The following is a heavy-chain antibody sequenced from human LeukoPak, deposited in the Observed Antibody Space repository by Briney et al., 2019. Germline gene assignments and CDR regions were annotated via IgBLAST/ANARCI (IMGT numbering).Heavy chain of an antibody. CDR2: ISGSGGST. D-gene: IGHD3-10*01. J-gene: IGHJ4*02. V-gene: IGHV3-23*01. CDR1: GFTFSSYA. CDR3: AKHALWFGELFPGYFDY. Sequence: LSGGSLRLSCAASGFTFSSYAMSWVRQAPGKGLEWVSAISGSGGSTYYADSVKGRFTISRDNSKNTLYLQMNSLRAEDTAVYYCAKHALWFGELFPGYFDYWGRGTLVTVS.